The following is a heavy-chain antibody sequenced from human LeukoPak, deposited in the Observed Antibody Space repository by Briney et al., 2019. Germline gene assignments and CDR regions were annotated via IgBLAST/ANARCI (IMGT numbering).Heavy chain of an antibody. CDR1: GASVSSYY. D-gene: IGHD1-26*01. CDR3: AREYSAFDY. V-gene: IGHV4-4*07. J-gene: IGHJ4*02. Sequence: SETLSLTCTVSGASVSSYYWIWIRQPAGRGLEWIGRIDASGSTNYNPSLKSRVTISVDTSKNQFSLKLSSVTAADTAVYYCAREYSAFDYWGQGTLVTVSS. CDR2: IDASGST.